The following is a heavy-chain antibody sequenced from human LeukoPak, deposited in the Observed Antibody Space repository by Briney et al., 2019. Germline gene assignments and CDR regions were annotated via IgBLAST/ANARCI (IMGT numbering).Heavy chain of an antibody. CDR2: IYISGST. CDR1: GGSISSYY. J-gene: IGHJ4*02. V-gene: IGHV4-4*07. Sequence: SETLSLTCTVSGGSISSYYWSWIRQPAGKGLEWIGRIYISGSTNYNPSLKSRVTMSVDTSKNQFSLKLNSVTAADTAVYYCARVSGYDWESFYDYWGQGTLVTVSS. D-gene: IGHD5-12*01. CDR3: ARVSGYDWESFYDY.